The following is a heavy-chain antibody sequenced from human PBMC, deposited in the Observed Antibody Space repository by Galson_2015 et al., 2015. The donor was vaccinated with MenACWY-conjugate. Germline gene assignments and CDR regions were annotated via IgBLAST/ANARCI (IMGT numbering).Heavy chain of an antibody. V-gene: IGHV3-48*02. CDR3: ARAGGIDY. J-gene: IGHJ4*02. D-gene: IGHD3-16*01. Sequence: SLRLSCAASGFSFSTYTMNWVRQAPGKGLEWVSFISSGSNSIYYADPVKGRFTISRDNAKNSLYLQMDSLRDEDTAVYYCARAGGIDYWGQGTLVTVSS. CDR2: ISSGSNSI. CDR1: GFSFSTYT.